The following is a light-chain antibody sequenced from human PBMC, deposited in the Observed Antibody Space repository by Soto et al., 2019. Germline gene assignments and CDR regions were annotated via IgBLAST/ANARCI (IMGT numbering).Light chain of an antibody. Sequence: QPASVSGSPGQSITISCTGTSSDVGSYNIVSWYQQRPGKAPKLMIYEDFKRPSGVSNRFSGSKSGNTASLTISGLQAEDEADYYCCTYAGSSNHWVFGGGTKLTVL. CDR3: CTYAGSSNHWV. CDR1: SSDVGSYNI. J-gene: IGLJ3*02. V-gene: IGLV2-23*01. CDR2: EDF.